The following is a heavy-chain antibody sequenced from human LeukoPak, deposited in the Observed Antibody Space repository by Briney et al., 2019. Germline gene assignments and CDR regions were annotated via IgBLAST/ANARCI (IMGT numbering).Heavy chain of an antibody. CDR1: GGSFSGYY. CDR3: ARDQLGYCSSTSCYAKPAPFDY. V-gene: IGHV4-34*01. J-gene: IGHJ4*02. CDR2: INHSGST. D-gene: IGHD2-2*01. Sequence: SETLSLTCAVYGGSFSGYYWSWIRQPPGKGLEWIGEINHSGSTNYNPSLKSRATISVDTSKNQFSLKLSSVTAADTAVYYCARDQLGYCSSTSCYAKPAPFDYWGQGTLVTVSS.